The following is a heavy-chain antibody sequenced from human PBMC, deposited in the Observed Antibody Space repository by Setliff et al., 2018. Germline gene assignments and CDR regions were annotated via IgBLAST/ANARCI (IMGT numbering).Heavy chain of an antibody. CDR3: AKGGSSWSFDC. CDR1: GFTFNIYG. J-gene: IGHJ4*02. CDR2: IGYDGNNK. Sequence: GESLKISCAASGFTFNIYGMHWVRQAPGKGLEWVAFIGYDGNNKYYADSVKGRFTISSDNSKNTLSLQMNSLRPEDTAVYYCAKGGSSWSFDCWGQGTLVTVSS. V-gene: IGHV3-30*02. D-gene: IGHD6-13*01.